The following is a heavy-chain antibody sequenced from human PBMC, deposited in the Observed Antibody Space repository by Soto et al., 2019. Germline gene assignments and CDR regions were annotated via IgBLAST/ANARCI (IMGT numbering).Heavy chain of an antibody. Sequence: SETLSLTCTVPGGSMSSGTYYWSWIRQHPGKGLEWIEYIYNSGSTYYNPSLKSRVTISVDTSKNQFSLKLSSVTAADTAIYYCAKGIQLWSYFDYWGQGTLVTVSS. J-gene: IGHJ4*02. CDR3: AKGIQLWSYFDY. CDR1: GGSMSSGTYY. CDR2: IYNSGST. V-gene: IGHV4-31*03. D-gene: IGHD5-18*01.